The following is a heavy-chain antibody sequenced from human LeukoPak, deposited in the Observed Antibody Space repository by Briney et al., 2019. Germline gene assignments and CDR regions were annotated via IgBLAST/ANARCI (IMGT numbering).Heavy chain of an antibody. CDR1: GYTFTGYY. D-gene: IGHD3-9*01. V-gene: IGHV1-18*04. Sequence: ASVKVSCKASGYTFTGYYMHWVRQAPGQGLEWMGWISAYNGNTNYAQKLQGRVTMTTDTSTSTAYMELRSLRSDDTAVYYCARAPLRYFDWLLYRGGTRYYFDYWGQGTLVTVSS. CDR3: ARAPLRYFDWLLYRGGTRYYFDY. J-gene: IGHJ4*02. CDR2: ISAYNGNT.